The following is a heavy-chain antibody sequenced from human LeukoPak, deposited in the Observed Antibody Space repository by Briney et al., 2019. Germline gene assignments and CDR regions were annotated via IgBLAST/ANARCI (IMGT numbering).Heavy chain of an antibody. D-gene: IGHD5-12*01. Sequence: GGSLRLSCAASGSTFSSYAMHWVRQAPGKGLEWVAVISYDGSNKYYADSVKGRFTISRDNSKNTLYLQMNSLRAEDTAVYYCAREEATAPFDYWGQGTLVTVSS. CDR1: GSTFSSYA. V-gene: IGHV3-30*04. CDR3: AREEATAPFDY. CDR2: ISYDGSNK. J-gene: IGHJ4*02.